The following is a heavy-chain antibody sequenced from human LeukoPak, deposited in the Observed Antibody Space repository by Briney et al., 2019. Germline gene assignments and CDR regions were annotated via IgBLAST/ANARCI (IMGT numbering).Heavy chain of an antibody. J-gene: IGHJ6*02. D-gene: IGHD6-19*01. CDR3: ARLKSSGWSDAYYYGMNV. CDR1: GGSISSSSYY. Sequence: SETLSLTCTVSGGSISSSSYYWGWIRQPPGKGLEWIGSIYYSGSTYYNPSLKSRVTISVDTSKNQFSLKLSSVTAAGTALYYCARLKSSGWSDAYYYGMNVWGQGTTVTVSS. CDR2: IYYSGST. V-gene: IGHV4-39*07.